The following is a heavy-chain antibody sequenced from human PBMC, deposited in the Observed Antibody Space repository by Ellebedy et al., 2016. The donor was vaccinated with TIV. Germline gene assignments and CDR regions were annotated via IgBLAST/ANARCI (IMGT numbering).Heavy chain of an antibody. J-gene: IGHJ6*02. Sequence: GESLKISCAASGFTFSSDSMNWVRQAPGKGLEWVSSISSSSSYIYYADSVKGRLTISRDNAKNTLDLQMNSLIAEETAVYYCARDFESSWPYYYYGMDVWGQGTTVTVSS. CDR1: GFTFSSDS. CDR2: ISSSSSYI. V-gene: IGHV3-21*01. D-gene: IGHD6-13*01. CDR3: ARDFESSWPYYYYGMDV.